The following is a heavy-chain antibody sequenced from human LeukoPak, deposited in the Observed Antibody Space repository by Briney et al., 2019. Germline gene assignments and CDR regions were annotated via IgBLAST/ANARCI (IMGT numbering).Heavy chain of an antibody. Sequence: ASVKVSCKASGYTFTGYYMHWVRQAPGQGLEWMGWINPNSGGTNYAQKLQGRVTMTTDTSTSTAYMELRSLRSDDTAVYYCARDAAYSSSWYPTGYYYYYMDVWGKGTTVTVSS. CDR2: INPNSGGT. V-gene: IGHV1-2*02. CDR3: ARDAAYSSSWYPTGYYYYYMDV. J-gene: IGHJ6*03. D-gene: IGHD6-13*01. CDR1: GYTFTGYY.